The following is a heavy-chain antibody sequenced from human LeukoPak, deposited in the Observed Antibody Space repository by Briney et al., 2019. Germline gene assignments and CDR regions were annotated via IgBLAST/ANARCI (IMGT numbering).Heavy chain of an antibody. CDR1: GFTFSSYG. V-gene: IGHV3-30*03. Sequence: GRSLRLSCAASGFTFSSYGMHWVRQAPGKGLEWVAVISYDGSNKYYADSVKGRFTISRDNSKNTLYLQMNSLRAEDTAVYYCARDPRKGPLRDAFDIWGQGTMVTVSS. CDR3: ARDPRKGPLRDAFDI. J-gene: IGHJ3*02. CDR2: ISYDGSNK. D-gene: IGHD1-14*01.